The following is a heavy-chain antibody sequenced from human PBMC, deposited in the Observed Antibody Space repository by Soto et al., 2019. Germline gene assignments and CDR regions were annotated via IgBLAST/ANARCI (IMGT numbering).Heavy chain of an antibody. D-gene: IGHD3-16*01. CDR2: IIPVFGTT. CDR3: ARGGGPYVWFNEF. CDR1: GGLFSSFA. J-gene: IGHJ4*02. V-gene: IGHV1-69*01. Sequence: QLVQSGPELKNPGSSVKVSCKDSGGLFSSFAISWVRQAPGQGLEWLGGIIPVFGTTNYAEKFQDRVTITADESTNTAYMELSSLTSGDTAMYYCARGGGPYVWFNEFWGQGTLVTVSA.